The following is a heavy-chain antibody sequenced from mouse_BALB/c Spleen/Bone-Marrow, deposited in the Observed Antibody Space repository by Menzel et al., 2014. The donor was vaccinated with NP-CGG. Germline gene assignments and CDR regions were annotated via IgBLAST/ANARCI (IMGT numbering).Heavy chain of an antibody. CDR2: IWAGGST. CDR3: ARGGGSWYFDV. CDR1: GFSLTSYG. V-gene: IGHV2-9*02. J-gene: IGHJ1*01. Sequence: QVQLKESGPGLVAPSQSLSITCTVSGFSLTSYGVHWVRQPPGKGLEWLGVIWAGGSTNYNSALMSRLSISKDNSKSQVFLKMNSRQTDDTAMYYCARGGGSWYFDVWGAGTTVTVSS.